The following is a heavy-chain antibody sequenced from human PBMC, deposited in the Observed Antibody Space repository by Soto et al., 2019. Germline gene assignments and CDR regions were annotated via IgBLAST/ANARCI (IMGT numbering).Heavy chain of an antibody. Sequence: GASVKVSCKASGYTFTSYGISWVRQAPGQGLEWMGWISAYNGNTNYAQKLQGRVTMTTDTSTSTAYMELRSLRSDDTAVYYCARSSDLYSSGPVRDFDYWGQGTLVTVSS. V-gene: IGHV1-18*01. CDR1: GYTFTSYG. J-gene: IGHJ4*02. D-gene: IGHD6-19*01. CDR2: ISAYNGNT. CDR3: ARSSDLYSSGPVRDFDY.